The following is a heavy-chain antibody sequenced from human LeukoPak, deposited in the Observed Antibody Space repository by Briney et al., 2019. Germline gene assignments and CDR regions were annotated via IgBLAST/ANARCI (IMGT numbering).Heavy chain of an antibody. CDR3: AELGITMIGGV. D-gene: IGHD3-10*02. CDR1: EFTXXDYY. Sequence: ASEFTXXDYYMSWIRQAPGKGLEWVSGITWNSDNIEYADSVKGRFTISRDNAKNSLYLQMNSLRAEDTAVYYCAELGITMIGGVWGKGTTVTISS. J-gene: IGHJ6*04. CDR2: ITWNSDNI. V-gene: IGHV3-11*03.